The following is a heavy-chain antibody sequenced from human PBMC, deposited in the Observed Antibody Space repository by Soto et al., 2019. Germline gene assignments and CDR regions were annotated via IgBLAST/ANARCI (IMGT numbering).Heavy chain of an antibody. J-gene: IGHJ5*02. Sequence: ASVKVSCKASGYTFTSYGISWVRQAPGQGLEWMGWISAYNGNTNYAQKLQGRVTMTTDTSTSTAYMELRSLRSDDTAVYYCARDALGFWSGYYKWPGWFDPWGQGTLVTVSS. CDR3: ARDALGFWSGYYKWPGWFDP. CDR1: GYTFTSYG. D-gene: IGHD3-3*01. CDR2: ISAYNGNT. V-gene: IGHV1-18*01.